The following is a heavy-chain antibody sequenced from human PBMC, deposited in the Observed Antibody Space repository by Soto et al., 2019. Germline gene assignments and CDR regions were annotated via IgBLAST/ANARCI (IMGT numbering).Heavy chain of an antibody. J-gene: IGHJ6*04. V-gene: IGHV1-69*02. CDR1: GGTFSSYT. Sequence: ASVKVSCKASGGTFSSYTISWVRQAPGQGLEWMGRIIPILGIANYAQKFQGRVTITADKSTSTAYMELSSLRSEDTAVYYCARGAMVRGAMDVWGKGTTVTVSS. CDR3: ARGAMVRGAMDV. D-gene: IGHD3-10*01. CDR2: IIPILGIA.